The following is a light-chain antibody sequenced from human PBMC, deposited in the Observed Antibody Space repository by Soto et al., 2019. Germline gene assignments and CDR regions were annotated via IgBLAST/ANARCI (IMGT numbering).Light chain of an antibody. Sequence: EIVLTQSPGTLSLSPGERATLSCRASQSVSSSYLTWYQQKPGQAPRLLIYGASSRATGIPDRFSGSGSGTDFTLTISRLEPEDFAMYYCQQYCNSPLFGQGTRLEIK. CDR2: GAS. CDR1: QSVSSSY. J-gene: IGKJ5*01. V-gene: IGKV3-20*01. CDR3: QQYCNSPL.